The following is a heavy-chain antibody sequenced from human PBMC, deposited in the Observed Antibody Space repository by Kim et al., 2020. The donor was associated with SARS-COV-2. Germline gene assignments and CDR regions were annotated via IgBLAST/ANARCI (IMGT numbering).Heavy chain of an antibody. CDR3: ASYSTFYY. Sequence: GGSLRLSCAASGFTFSSYKMNWVRQAPGKGLEWVSYISSSGSNIYYADSVKGRFTISRDNAKNSLYLQMNSLRVEDTAVYYCASYSTFYYWGQGTLVTVSS. J-gene: IGHJ4*02. D-gene: IGHD2-21*01. V-gene: IGHV3-48*03. CDR1: GFTFSSYK. CDR2: ISSSGSNI.